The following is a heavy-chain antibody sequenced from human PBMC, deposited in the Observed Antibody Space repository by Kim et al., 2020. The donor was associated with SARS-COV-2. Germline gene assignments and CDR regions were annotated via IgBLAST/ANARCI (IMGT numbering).Heavy chain of an antibody. V-gene: IGHV4-59*13. D-gene: IGHD3-10*01. Sequence: SETLSLTCTVSGGSISRYYWSWIRQPPGKGLEWIGYIYYSGSTNYNPSLKSRVTISVDTSKNQFSLKLSSVTAADTAVYYCARANMVRGVTTYYYGMDVWGQGTTVTVSS. CDR2: IYYSGST. J-gene: IGHJ6*02. CDR1: GGSISRYY. CDR3: ARANMVRGVTTYYYGMDV.